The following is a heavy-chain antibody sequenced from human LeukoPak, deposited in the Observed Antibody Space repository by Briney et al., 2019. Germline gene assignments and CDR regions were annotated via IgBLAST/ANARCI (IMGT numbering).Heavy chain of an antibody. V-gene: IGHV3-30*02. CDR1: GFTFSSYG. D-gene: IGHD1-14*01. J-gene: IGHJ4*02. CDR3: AKAPKLGNYAGTWFDY. Sequence: GGSLRLSCAASGFTFSSYGMHWVRQAPGKGLEWVAFIRYDGSNKYYADSVKGRFTISRDNSKNTLYLQMNSLRAEDTAVYYCAKAPKLGNYAGTWFDYWGQGTLVTVSS. CDR2: IRYDGSNK.